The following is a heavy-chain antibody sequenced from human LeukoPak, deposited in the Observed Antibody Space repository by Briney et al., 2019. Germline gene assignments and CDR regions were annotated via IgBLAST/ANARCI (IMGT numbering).Heavy chain of an antibody. V-gene: IGHV3-30-3*02. CDR2: ISYDGSNK. CDR1: GFTFSSYA. CDR3: AKPPYDSSGYSTFDY. D-gene: IGHD3-22*01. Sequence: PGRSLRLSCAASGFTFSSYAMHWVRQAPGKGLEWVAVISYDGSNKYYADSVKGRFTISRDNSKNTLYLQMNSLRAEDTAVYYCAKPPYDSSGYSTFDYWGQGTLVTVSS. J-gene: IGHJ4*02.